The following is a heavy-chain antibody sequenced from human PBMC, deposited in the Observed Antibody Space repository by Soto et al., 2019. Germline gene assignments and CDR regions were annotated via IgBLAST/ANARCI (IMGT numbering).Heavy chain of an antibody. V-gene: IGHV4-59*01. CDR2: VFYCGT. CDR1: GRSMSSNY. Sequence: PSETLSLTCSVSGRSMSSNYWNWCRQSPDTGMEWLGYVFYCGTDYTPSLGCRVSRSVVTSKSQLSLKLTSVTVADAAVSAGAYTRWPLYFESWGPGIMVTVSS. J-gene: IGHJ4*02. CDR3: AYTRWPLYFES. D-gene: IGHD2-2*01.